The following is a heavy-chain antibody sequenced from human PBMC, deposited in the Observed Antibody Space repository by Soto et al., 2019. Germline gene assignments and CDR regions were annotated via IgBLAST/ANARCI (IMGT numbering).Heavy chain of an antibody. D-gene: IGHD5-18*01. CDR1: GFTFSSYA. V-gene: IGHV3-23*01. J-gene: IGHJ5*02. Sequence: GGSLRLSCAASGFTFSSYAMSWVRQAPGKGLEWVSAISGSGGSTYYADSVKGRFTISRDNSKNTLYLQMNSLRAEDTAVYYCAKAGVDTAMVIGFRWFDPWGQGTLVTVSS. CDR3: AKAGVDTAMVIGFRWFDP. CDR2: ISGSGGST.